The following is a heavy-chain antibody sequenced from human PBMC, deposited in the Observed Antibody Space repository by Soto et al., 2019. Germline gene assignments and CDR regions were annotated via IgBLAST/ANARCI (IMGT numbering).Heavy chain of an antibody. CDR1: GYNFATYW. J-gene: IGHJ4*02. V-gene: IGHV5-51*01. CDR3: ARASWKFVVPYHFDY. Sequence: HGESLTISCTGSGYNFATYWIGWVRQMPGKGLEWMGIIYPGDFDTRYSPSFKGQVTISVDKSISTAYLQWSSLKASDTAVYYCARASWKFVVPYHFDYWGQGTQVTVYS. CDR2: IYPGDFDT. D-gene: IGHD2-21*01.